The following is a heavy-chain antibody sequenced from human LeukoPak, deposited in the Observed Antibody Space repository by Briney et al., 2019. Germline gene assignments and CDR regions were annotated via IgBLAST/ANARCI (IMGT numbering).Heavy chain of an antibody. CDR1: GFTFSSYA. V-gene: IGHV3-23*01. CDR3: AKTSYYDFWSGRPHYYYYGMDV. J-gene: IGHJ6*02. CDR2: ISGSGGST. Sequence: GRSLRLSCAASGFTFSSYAMSWVRQAPGKGLEWVSAISGSGGSTYYADSVKGRFTISRDNSKNTLYLQMNSLRAEDTAVYYCAKTSYYDFWSGRPHYYYYGMDVWGQGTTVTVSS. D-gene: IGHD3-3*01.